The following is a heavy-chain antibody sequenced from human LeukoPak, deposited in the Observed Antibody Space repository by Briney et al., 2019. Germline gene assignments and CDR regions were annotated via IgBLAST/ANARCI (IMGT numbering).Heavy chain of an antibody. V-gene: IGHV4-59*01. J-gene: IGHJ5*02. Sequence: SETLSLTCTVSGDSISSYHWSWLRQFPGKGLEWIGYIFYTGSTKHNPSLKSRVTISVDTSKNQFSLKLNSVTAADTAVYYCATLVFLGSESPDKSRDNWFDPWGQGTLVTVSS. CDR1: GDSISSYH. CDR2: IFYTGST. D-gene: IGHD3-10*02. CDR3: ATLVFLGSESPDKSRDNWFDP.